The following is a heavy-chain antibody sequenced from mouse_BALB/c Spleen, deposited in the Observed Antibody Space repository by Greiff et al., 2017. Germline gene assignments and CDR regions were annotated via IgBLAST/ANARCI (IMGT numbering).Heavy chain of an antibody. D-gene: IGHD2-14*01. CDR3: ARDQDYRYPFAY. Sequence: VKLQESGPGLVAPSQSLSITCTVSGFSLTSYGVHWVRQPPGKGLEWLGVIWAGGSTNYNSALMSRLSISKDNSKSQVFLKMNSLQTDDTAMYYCARDQDYRYPFAYWGQGTLVTVSA. V-gene: IGHV2-9*02. CDR1: GFSLTSYG. J-gene: IGHJ3*01. CDR2: IWAGGST.